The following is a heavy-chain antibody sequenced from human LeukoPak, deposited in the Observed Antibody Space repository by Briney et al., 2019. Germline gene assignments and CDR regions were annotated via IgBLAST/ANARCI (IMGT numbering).Heavy chain of an antibody. J-gene: IGHJ4*02. D-gene: IGHD3-10*01. CDR2: ISAYNGNT. V-gene: IGHV1-18*01. CDR1: GYTFTSYG. CDR3: ARASARAMVRGVIY. Sequence: GASVKVSCKASGYTFTSYGISWVRQAPGQGLEWMGWISAYNGNTNYAQKLQGRVTMTTDTSTSTAYMELRSLRSDDTAVYYCARASARAMVRGVIYWGQGTLVTVSS.